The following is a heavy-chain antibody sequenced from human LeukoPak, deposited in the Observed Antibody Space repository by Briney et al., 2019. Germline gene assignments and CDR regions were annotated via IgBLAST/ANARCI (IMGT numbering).Heavy chain of an antibody. V-gene: IGHV3-23*01. CDR3: AKATNVLRYFDWLTDY. CDR1: GFTFSSYA. J-gene: IGHJ4*02. CDR2: ISGSGGST. D-gene: IGHD3-9*01. Sequence: GGSLRLSCAASGFTFSSYAMSWVRQAPGKGLEWVSAISGSGGSTCYADSVKGRFTISRDNSKNTLYLQMNSLRAEDTAVYYCAKATNVLRYFDWLTDYWGQGTLVTVSS.